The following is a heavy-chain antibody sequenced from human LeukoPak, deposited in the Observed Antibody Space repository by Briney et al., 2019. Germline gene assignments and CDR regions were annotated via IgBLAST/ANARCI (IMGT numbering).Heavy chain of an antibody. CDR3: ARDYDDYVWGSYRYTGGY. J-gene: IGHJ4*02. CDR1: GGTFSSYA. D-gene: IGHD3-16*02. V-gene: IGHV1-69*01. Sequence: SVKVSCKASGGTFSSYAISWVRQAPGQGLEWMGGIIPIFGTANYAQKFQGRVTITADESTSTAYMELSSLRSEDTAVYYCARDYDDYVWGSYRYTGGYWGQGTLVTVSS. CDR2: IIPIFGTA.